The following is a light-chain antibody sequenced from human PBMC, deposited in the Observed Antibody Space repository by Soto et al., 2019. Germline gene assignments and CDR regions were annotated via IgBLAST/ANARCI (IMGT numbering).Light chain of an antibody. J-gene: IGKJ4*01. CDR3: QHYDHLPPLS. CDR1: QDIRNY. Sequence: DIQRTQSPSSLSASVGDRVTITCQASQDIRNYLNWYQQKPGKAPNLLIYDASNLRAGVPSRFSGSGSGTEFTFTISSLQPEDLATYYCQHYDHLPPLSFGGGTKVEIK. CDR2: DAS. V-gene: IGKV1-33*01.